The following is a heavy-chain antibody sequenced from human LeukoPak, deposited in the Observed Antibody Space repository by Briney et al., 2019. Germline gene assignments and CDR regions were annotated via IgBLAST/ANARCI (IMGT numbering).Heavy chain of an antibody. CDR3: ARAHGLLLWFGELELNWFDP. Sequence: SETLSLTCTVSGGSISSGDYYWSWIRQPPGKGLEWIGYIYYSGSTNYNPSLKSRVTISVDTSKNQFSLKLSSVTAADTAVYYCARAHGLLLWFGELELNWFDPWGQGTLVTVSS. J-gene: IGHJ5*02. V-gene: IGHV4-61*08. CDR1: GGSISSGDYY. CDR2: IYYSGST. D-gene: IGHD3-10*01.